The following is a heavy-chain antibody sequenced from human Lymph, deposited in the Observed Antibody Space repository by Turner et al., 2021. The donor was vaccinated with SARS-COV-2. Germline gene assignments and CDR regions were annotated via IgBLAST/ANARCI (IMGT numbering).Heavy chain of an antibody. Sequence: EVQLLESGGGLVQPGGSLRLSCAASVFTFSSYAMSWVRQAPGKGLEWVSAISGSGGDTYYADSVKGRFTISRDNSKNTLYLQMNSLRAEDTAVYYCAKGVRGAMIVVVIPYFDYWGQGTLVTVSS. CDR3: AKGVRGAMIVVVIPYFDY. CDR1: VFTFSSYA. V-gene: IGHV3-23*01. J-gene: IGHJ4*02. D-gene: IGHD3-22*01. CDR2: ISGSGGDT.